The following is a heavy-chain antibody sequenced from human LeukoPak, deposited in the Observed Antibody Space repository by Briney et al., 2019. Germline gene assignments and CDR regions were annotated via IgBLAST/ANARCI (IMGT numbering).Heavy chain of an antibody. CDR2: INPNSGDT. CDR3: AAAPQMVRGVMVY. CDR1: GYTFTGYY. Sequence: AASVKVSCKASGYTFTGYYVHWVRQAPGQGLEWMGRINPNSGDTNYAQKFQGRVTMTRDTSISTAYMELSRLRSDDTAVYYCAAAPQMVRGVMVYWGQGTLVTVSS. D-gene: IGHD3-10*01. J-gene: IGHJ4*02. V-gene: IGHV1-2*06.